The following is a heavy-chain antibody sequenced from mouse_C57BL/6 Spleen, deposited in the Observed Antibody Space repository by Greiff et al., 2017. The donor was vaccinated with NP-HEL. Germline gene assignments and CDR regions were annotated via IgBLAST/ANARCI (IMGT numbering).Heavy chain of an antibody. CDR2: IYPGDGDT. CDR3: ARSNPDYAMDY. J-gene: IGHJ4*01. D-gene: IGHD4-1*01. V-gene: IGHV1-82*01. Sequence: VKLQQSGPELVKPGASVKISCKASGYAFSSSWMNWVKQRPGKGLEWIGRIYPGDGDTNYNGKFKGKATLTADKSSSTAYMQLSSLTAEDSAVYFCARSNPDYAMDYWGQGTSVTVSS. CDR1: GYAFSSSW.